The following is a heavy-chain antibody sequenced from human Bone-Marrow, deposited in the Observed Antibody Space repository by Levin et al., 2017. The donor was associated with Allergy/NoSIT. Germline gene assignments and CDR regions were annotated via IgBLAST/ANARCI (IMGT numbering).Heavy chain of an antibody. CDR3: ARVQV. CDR2: ISYDGSNK. CDR1: GFTFSSYA. Sequence: GESLKISCAASGFTFSSYAMHWVRQAPGKGLEWVAVISYDGSNKYYADSVKGRFTISRDNSKNTLYLQMNSLRAEDTAVYYCARVQVWGQGTLVTVSS. V-gene: IGHV3-30-3*01. J-gene: IGHJ4*02.